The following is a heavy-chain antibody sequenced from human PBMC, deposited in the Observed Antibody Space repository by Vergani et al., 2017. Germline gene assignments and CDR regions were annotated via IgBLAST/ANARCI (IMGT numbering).Heavy chain of an antibody. CDR2: INHSGST. D-gene: IGHD5-12*01. V-gene: IGHV4-34*01. J-gene: IGHJ4*02. Sequence: QVQLQQWGAGLLKPSETLSLTCAVYGGSFSGYYWSWIRQPPGKGLEWIGEINHSGSTNYNPFLKSRVTISVDTSKNQFSLKLSSVTAADTAVYYCARLVPDSGYDSYGDLYYFDYWGQGTLVTVSS. CDR3: ARLVPDSGYDSYGDLYYFDY. CDR1: GGSFSGYY.